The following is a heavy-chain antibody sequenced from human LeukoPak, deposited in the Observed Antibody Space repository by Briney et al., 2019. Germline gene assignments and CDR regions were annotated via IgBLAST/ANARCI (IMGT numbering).Heavy chain of an antibody. CDR2: IYYSGST. CDR3: AREVEGLGYGDPHFDY. CDR1: GGSISSYY. D-gene: IGHD4-17*01. J-gene: IGHJ4*02. Sequence: SETLSLTCTVSGGSISSYYWSWIRQPPGKGLEWIGYIYYSGSTNYNPSLKSRVTISVDTSKNQFSLKMSSVTAVDTAVYYCAREVEGLGYGDPHFDYWGQGTLVTVSS. V-gene: IGHV4-59*01.